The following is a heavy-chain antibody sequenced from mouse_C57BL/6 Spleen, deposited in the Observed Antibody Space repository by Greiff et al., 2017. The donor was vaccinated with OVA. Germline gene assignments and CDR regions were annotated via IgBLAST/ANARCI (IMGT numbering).Heavy chain of an antibody. CDR1: GYTFTDYY. Sequence: VQLQQSGAELVRPGASVKLSCKASGYTFTDYYINWVKQRPGQGLEWIARIYPGSGNTYYNEKFKGKATLTAEKSSSTAYMQLSSLTSEDSSVYFCARFITTVVATYYYSMDYWGQGTSVTVSS. CDR3: ARFITTVVATYYYSMDY. D-gene: IGHD1-1*01. V-gene: IGHV1-76*01. J-gene: IGHJ4*01. CDR2: IYPGSGNT.